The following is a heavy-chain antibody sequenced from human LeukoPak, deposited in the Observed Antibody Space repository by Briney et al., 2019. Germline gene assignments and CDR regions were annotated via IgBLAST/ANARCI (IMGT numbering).Heavy chain of an antibody. CDR2: SNDSGGT. J-gene: IGHJ6*03. CDR1: GGTFSGYY. D-gene: IGHD1-26*01. Sequence: SETLSLTCAVYGGTFSGYYWSWIRQPPGRRLEWVGESNDSGGTNYNPSLKSRVTISADKSKNQVSLKLTSVTAADTAVYYCARLSVIVGAALEYYYYYMDVWGQGTTVTVSS. V-gene: IGHV4-34*01. CDR3: ARLSVIVGAALEYYYYYMDV.